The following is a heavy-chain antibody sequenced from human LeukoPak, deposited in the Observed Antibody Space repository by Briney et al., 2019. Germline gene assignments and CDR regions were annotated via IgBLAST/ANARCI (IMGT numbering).Heavy chain of an antibody. Sequence: GGSLRLSCVGSGFMFSNYWMSWVRQAPGKGLEWVANINKDGSVAYSADSLKGRFTISRDNAKNTVYLEMNSLSVEDTATYYCIRDFRSADLWGQGTLVTVTS. CDR1: GFMFSNYW. CDR2: INKDGSVA. CDR3: IRDFRSADL. V-gene: IGHV3-7*01. J-gene: IGHJ5*02.